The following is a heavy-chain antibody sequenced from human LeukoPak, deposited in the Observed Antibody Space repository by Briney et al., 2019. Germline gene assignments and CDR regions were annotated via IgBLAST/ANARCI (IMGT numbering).Heavy chain of an antibody. CDR3: ARAAMTSGLYAFDV. CDR2: IRYSGTTV. J-gene: IGHJ3*01. CDR1: GFPFRYYS. Sequence: GGSLRLSCVGSGFPFRYYSMNWVRQAPGKGLEWVSFIRYSGTTVYYADSLKGRFTISRDNAKHTLYPQMDSLRDEDTAIYDCARAAMTSGLYAFDVWGQGTMVTVSS. V-gene: IGHV3-48*02. D-gene: IGHD3-10*01.